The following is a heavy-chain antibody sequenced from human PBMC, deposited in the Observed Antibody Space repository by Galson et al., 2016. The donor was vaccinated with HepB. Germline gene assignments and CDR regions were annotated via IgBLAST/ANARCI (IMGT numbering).Heavy chain of an antibody. Sequence: SLRLSCAASGFTFSSYSMSWVRQAPGKGLEWVSTLSGGAVDTYQADSVKGRFLISRDNSKGTVSLQMNNLRVDDTAVYYCTRDPLGGAFDIWGQGTVVTVSS. CDR1: GFTFSSYS. CDR3: TRDPLGGAFDI. J-gene: IGHJ3*02. V-gene: IGHV3-23*01. D-gene: IGHD3-10*01. CDR2: LSGGAVDT.